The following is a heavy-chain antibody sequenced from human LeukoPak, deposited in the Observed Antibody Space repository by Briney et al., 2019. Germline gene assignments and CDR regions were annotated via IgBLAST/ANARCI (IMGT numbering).Heavy chain of an antibody. D-gene: IGHD1-26*01. CDR1: GFTFDDYG. CDR3: AKLPSGSGTSKVLDY. V-gene: IGHV3-23*01. CDR2: ISGSGGST. Sequence: GGSLRLSCAASGFTFDDYGMSWVRQAPGKGLEWVSAISGSGGSTYYADSVKGRFTISRDNSKNALYLQMNSLRAEDTAVYYCAKLPSGSGTSKVLDYWGQGTLVTVSS. J-gene: IGHJ4*02.